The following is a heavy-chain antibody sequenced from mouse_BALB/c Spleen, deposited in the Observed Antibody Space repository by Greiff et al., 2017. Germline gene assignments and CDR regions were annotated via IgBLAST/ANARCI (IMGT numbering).Heavy chain of an antibody. CDR1: GFTFSSYG. J-gene: IGHJ4*01. D-gene: IGHD1-1*01. Sequence: DVMLVESGGDLVKPGGSLKLSCAASGFTFSSYGMSWVRQTPDKRLEWVATISSGGSYTYYPDSVKGRFTISRDNAKNTLYLQMSSLKSEDTAMYYCARRDYYGSSYYAMDYWGQGTSVTVSS. V-gene: IGHV5-6*02. CDR2: ISSGGSYT. CDR3: ARRDYYGSSYYAMDY.